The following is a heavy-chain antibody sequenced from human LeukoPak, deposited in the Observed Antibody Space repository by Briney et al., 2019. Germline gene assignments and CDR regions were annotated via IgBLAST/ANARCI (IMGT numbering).Heavy chain of an antibody. CDR3: AKGFSAETMSQLDY. CDR2: ITWDGGST. Sequence: GGSLRLSCAASGFSFDDHAMHWVRQLPGKGLEWVSFITWDGGSTNYADSVKGRFTISRDNSKNSLYLQMNSLRADDSALYYCAKGFSAETMSQLDYWGQGTLVTVSS. J-gene: IGHJ4*02. V-gene: IGHV3-43D*03. CDR1: GFSFDDHA. D-gene: IGHD1/OR15-1a*01.